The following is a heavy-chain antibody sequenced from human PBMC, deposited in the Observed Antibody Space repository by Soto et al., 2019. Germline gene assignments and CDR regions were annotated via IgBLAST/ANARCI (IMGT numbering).Heavy chain of an antibody. D-gene: IGHD2-15*01. CDR2: IWYDRSIE. V-gene: IGHV3-33*01. CDR3: ARDLRYCSGGKCYSSFDY. CDR1: GFTLISYF. J-gene: IGHJ4*02. Sequence: QVQLVESGGGVVQPGRSLRLSCAASGFTLISYFMTWVRQAPGKGPEWVEVIWYDRSIEDYVDSVKGRFTISRDNSKNTVYLQMNNLRAEDTAVYYCARDLRYCSGGKCYSSFDYWGQGTLVTVSS.